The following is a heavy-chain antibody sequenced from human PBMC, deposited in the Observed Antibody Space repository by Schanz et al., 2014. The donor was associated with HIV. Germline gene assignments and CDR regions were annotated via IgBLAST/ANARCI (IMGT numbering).Heavy chain of an antibody. D-gene: IGHD5-18*01. CDR1: GGSISSGRYY. CDR2: SYYSGST. Sequence: QVQLQESGPGLVKPSQTLSLTCTVSGGSISSGRYYWTWIRQHPGKGLEWIGYSYYSGSTYYNPSLKSRVTISVDTSKNQICLKLSAVTAADTAVYYCARLDTVYYGMDAWGQGTTVTVSS. CDR3: ARLDTVYYGMDA. J-gene: IGHJ6*02. V-gene: IGHV4-31*03.